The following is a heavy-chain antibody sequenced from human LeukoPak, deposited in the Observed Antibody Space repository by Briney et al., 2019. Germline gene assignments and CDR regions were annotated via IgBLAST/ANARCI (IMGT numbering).Heavy chain of an antibody. CDR2: INPNSGGT. Sequence: ASVTVSFKCSGYTFTGYYMHWVRQAPGQGLEWMGWINPNSGGTNYAQKFQGRVTMTRDTSISTAYMELSRLRSDDTAVYYCARGAVVEVPAAMQGVDDAFDIWGQGTMVTVSS. V-gene: IGHV1-2*02. J-gene: IGHJ3*02. D-gene: IGHD2-2*01. CDR3: ARGAVVEVPAAMQGVDDAFDI. CDR1: GYTFTGYY.